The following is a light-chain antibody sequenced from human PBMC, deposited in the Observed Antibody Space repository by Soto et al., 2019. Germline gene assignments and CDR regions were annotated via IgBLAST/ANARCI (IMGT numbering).Light chain of an antibody. J-gene: IGKJ2*01. CDR1: QSVSSSY. Sequence: EIVLTQSPGTLSLSPGERATLSCRASQSVSSSYLAWYQQKPGQAPRLLIYGASSRATGIPDRFSGSGSGTDFSLTIIRLEPEDCAVYYCQQYGSSPAYTCGQGTKLEIK. CDR3: QQYGSSPAYT. V-gene: IGKV3-20*01. CDR2: GAS.